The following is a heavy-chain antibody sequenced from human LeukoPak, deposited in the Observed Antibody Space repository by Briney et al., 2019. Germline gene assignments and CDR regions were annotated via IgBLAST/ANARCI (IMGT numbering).Heavy chain of an antibody. D-gene: IGHD3-10*01. J-gene: IGHJ5*02. V-gene: IGHV4-4*07. CDR3: ARGRMFRGGGSDFPSNWFDP. Sequence: SETLSLTCTVSGGSISSYYWGWIRQPAGKGLEWIGRICTSGSANYNPSLTSRLTMSVDTSKNQFSLKLNSVTAADTAVYYCARGRMFRGGGSDFPSNWFDPWGQGTLVTVSS. CDR1: GGSISSYY. CDR2: ICTSGSA.